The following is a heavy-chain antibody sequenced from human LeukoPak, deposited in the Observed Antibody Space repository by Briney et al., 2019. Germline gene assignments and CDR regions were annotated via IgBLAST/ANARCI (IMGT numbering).Heavy chain of an antibody. CDR2: INWNGGST. V-gene: IGHV3-20*04. CDR3: ARGGITIFGNYYYMDV. D-gene: IGHD3-3*01. Sequence: GGTLRLSCAASGFTFDDYGMSWVRQAPGKGLEWVSGINWNGGSTGCADSVKGRFTISRDNAKNSLYLQMNSLRAEDTALYYCARGGITIFGNYYYMDVWGKGTTVTVSS. CDR1: GFTFDDYG. J-gene: IGHJ6*03.